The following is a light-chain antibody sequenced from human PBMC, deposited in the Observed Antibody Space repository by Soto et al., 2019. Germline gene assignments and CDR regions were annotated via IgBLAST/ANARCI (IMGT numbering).Light chain of an antibody. Sequence: QSVMTQPPSVSAAPGQKVTISCSASSSNIGGNSVSWYQQLPGTAPKLLIYDGNKRPSGIPDRFSGSKSGTSATLGITGFQTWDEADYYCGSWDSSLSAYVFGTGTKLTVL. CDR2: DGN. CDR3: GSWDSSLSAYV. CDR1: SSNIGGNS. V-gene: IGLV1-51*01. J-gene: IGLJ1*01.